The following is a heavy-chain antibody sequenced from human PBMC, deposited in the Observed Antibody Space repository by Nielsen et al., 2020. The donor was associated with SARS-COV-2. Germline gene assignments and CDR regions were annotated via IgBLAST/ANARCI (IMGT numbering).Heavy chain of an antibody. CDR3: ARESSGYDHYNYGMDV. D-gene: IGHD5-12*01. V-gene: IGHV4-31*03. CDR1: GGSISSGGYY. CDR2: IYFSGRT. Sequence: SETLSLTCTVSGGSISSGGYYWSWIRHHPGKGLEWIGYIYFSGRTCYNPSLKSRVTISVDTSKNHFSLSLRSVTAADTAVYYCARESSGYDHYNYGMDVWGQGTTVTVSS. J-gene: IGHJ6*02.